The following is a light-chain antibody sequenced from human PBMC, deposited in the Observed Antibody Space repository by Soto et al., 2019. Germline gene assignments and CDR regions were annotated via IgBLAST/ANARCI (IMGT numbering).Light chain of an antibody. J-gene: IGLJ2*01. CDR1: SSNIGSNY. CDR3: AAWDASLSGVV. V-gene: IGLV1-47*01. CDR2: RNN. Sequence: QSVLTQPPSASGTPGQRVTISCSGSSSNIGSNYVYCYQQLPGTAPKLLIYRNNQRPSGVPDRLSGSKSGSSASLAISGLRSEDEADYYCAAWDASLSGVVFGGGTKLTVL.